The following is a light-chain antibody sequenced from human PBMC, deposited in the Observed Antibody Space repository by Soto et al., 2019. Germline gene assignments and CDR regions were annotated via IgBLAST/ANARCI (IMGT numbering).Light chain of an antibody. CDR1: SSDVGGYSY. Sequence: HSALTQPASVSGSPGQSITISCTGTSSDVGGYSYGSWDQQYSGKAPKRIISAVSNRPSGISHRFAGSRSGNTASLTSSGLKAVNEADYCWITFMYNPKTVFAG. CDR2: AVS. CDR3: ITFMYNPKTV. J-gene: IGLJ7*01. V-gene: IGLV2-14*01.